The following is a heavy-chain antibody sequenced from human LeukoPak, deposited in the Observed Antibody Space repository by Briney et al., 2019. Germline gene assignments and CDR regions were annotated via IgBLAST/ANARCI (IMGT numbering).Heavy chain of an antibody. D-gene: IGHD3-16*01. J-gene: IGHJ3*02. CDR3: ARDVEGGTFDI. CDR2: IDQSGGRN. Sequence: GGSLRLSCAASGFTVSSNYMTWVRQAPGRGLEWVANIDQSGGRNNYVDSVKGRFTISRDNAKNSLFLEMSSLRADDTAVYFCARDVEGGTFDIWGQGTTVTVSS. CDR1: GFTVSSNY. V-gene: IGHV3-7*05.